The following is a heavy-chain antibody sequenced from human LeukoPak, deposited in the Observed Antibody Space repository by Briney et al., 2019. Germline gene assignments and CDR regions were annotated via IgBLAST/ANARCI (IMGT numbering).Heavy chain of an antibody. J-gene: IGHJ4*02. Sequence: ASVKVSCKASGYTFTSYGISWVRQARGQGLEGMGWISSYNGNTNYAQKLQGRVTMTTDTFTSTAYMELRSVRSDDAAVYYCAGGVGATPFDYWGQGTLVTVSS. CDR3: AGGVGATPFDY. V-gene: IGHV1-18*01. CDR2: ISSYNGNT. D-gene: IGHD1-26*01. CDR1: GYTFTSYG.